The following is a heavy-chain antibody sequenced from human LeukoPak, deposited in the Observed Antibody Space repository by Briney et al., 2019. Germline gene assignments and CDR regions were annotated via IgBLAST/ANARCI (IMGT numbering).Heavy chain of an antibody. Sequence: TGGSLRLSCAASGFTFSSYWMHWVRQAPGKGLVWVSRINTDGSSTSYADSVKGRFTISRDNAKNTLYLQMNSLRAEDTAVYYCASTDFWSGYYYFDYWGQGTLVTVSS. CDR1: GFTFSSYW. V-gene: IGHV3-74*01. CDR3: ASTDFWSGYYYFDY. D-gene: IGHD3-3*01. CDR2: INTDGSST. J-gene: IGHJ4*02.